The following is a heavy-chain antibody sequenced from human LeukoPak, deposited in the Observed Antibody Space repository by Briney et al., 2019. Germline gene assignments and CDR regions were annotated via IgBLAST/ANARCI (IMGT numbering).Heavy chain of an antibody. Sequence: SETLSLTCTVSGGSISSSSYYWGWIRQPPGKGLEWIGIIYYSGSTYSNPSLKTRVTISGDTSKNQFSLKLGSVTAADTAVYYCVRYGGSGWPPFDYWGQGILVTVSS. V-gene: IGHV4-39*07. CDR3: VRYGGSGWPPFDY. CDR2: IYYSGST. CDR1: GGSISSSSYY. D-gene: IGHD6-19*01. J-gene: IGHJ4*02.